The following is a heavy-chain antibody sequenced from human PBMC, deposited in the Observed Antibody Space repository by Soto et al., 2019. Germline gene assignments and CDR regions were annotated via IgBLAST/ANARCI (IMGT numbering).Heavy chain of an antibody. CDR3: ATHNTSPRRHFEY. D-gene: IGHD2-2*02. CDR2: ITSSSENT. CDR1: GFTFRSYA. J-gene: IGHJ4*02. V-gene: IGHV3-23*01. Sequence: EVQLLESGGDLVQSGGPLRLSCADSGFTFRSYAMSWVRQAPGKGLEWISVITSSSENTYYADSVNGRFTISRDNSKNTLYLQLNSLRAEDTAIYYCATHNTSPRRHFEYWGQGTLVTVSS.